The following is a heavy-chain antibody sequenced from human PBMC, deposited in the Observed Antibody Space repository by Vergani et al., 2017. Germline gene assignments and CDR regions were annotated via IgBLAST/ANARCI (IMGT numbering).Heavy chain of an antibody. Sequence: EVQLLESGGGLVQPGGSLRLSCAASGFTFSSYAMSWVRQAPGKGLEWVSAISGSGGSTYYADSVKGRFTISRDNSKNTLYLQMISLRAEDTAVYYCAKGYSSSSEEIDYWGQGTLVTVSS. D-gene: IGHD6-6*01. J-gene: IGHJ4*02. V-gene: IGHV3-23*01. CDR1: GFTFSSYA. CDR3: AKGYSSSSEEIDY. CDR2: ISGSGGST.